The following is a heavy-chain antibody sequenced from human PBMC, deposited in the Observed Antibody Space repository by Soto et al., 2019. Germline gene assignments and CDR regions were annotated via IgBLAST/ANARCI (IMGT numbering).Heavy chain of an antibody. CDR3: ARAGAAPYYYYGMDV. CDR1: GYTFSTSG. J-gene: IGHJ6*02. CDR2: ISTYNGDT. V-gene: IGHV1-18*01. D-gene: IGHD2-15*01. Sequence: ASVKVCSKAYGYTFSTSGMRWLRQAPGQGPEWMGWISTYNGDTNDAPKFQDRVTMTSDTSTSTVYMELRSLRSDDTAVYYCARAGAAPYYYYGMDVWGQGTRVTVSS.